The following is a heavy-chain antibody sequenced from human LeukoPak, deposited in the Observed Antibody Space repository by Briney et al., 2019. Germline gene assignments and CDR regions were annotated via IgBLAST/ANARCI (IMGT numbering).Heavy chain of an antibody. CDR2: IIPILGIA. D-gene: IGHD5-18*01. V-gene: IGHV1-69*04. J-gene: IGHJ6*02. CDR3: ARDNPLWLRLGRYYGMDV. Sequence: ASVKVSCKASGGTFSSYAISWVRQAPGQGLEWMARIIPILGIANYAQKFQGRVTITADKSTSTAYMELSSLRSEDTAVYYCARDNPLWLRLGRYYGMDVWGQGTTVTVSS. CDR1: GGTFSSYA.